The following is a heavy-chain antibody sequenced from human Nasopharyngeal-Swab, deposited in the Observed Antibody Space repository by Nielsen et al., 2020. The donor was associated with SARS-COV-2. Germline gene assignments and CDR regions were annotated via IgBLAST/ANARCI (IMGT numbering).Heavy chain of an antibody. CDR2: ISGYNGNT. Sequence: ASVKVSCTTSGYTFNNYGISWVRQVPGQGLEWMGWISGYNGNTKYGRKFQDRVTMTMDTSTSTAYMELRSLRSDDTAVYYCARDRKVVLSGSSPDYWGQGTLVSVSS. V-gene: IGHV1-18*01. D-gene: IGHD3-3*01. CDR1: GYTFNNYG. J-gene: IGHJ4*02. CDR3: ARDRKVVLSGSSPDY.